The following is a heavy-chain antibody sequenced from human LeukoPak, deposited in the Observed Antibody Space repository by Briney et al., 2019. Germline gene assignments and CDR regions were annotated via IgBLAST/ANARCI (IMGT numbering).Heavy chain of an antibody. CDR2: IKQDGSEK. J-gene: IGHJ4*02. Sequence: GGSLRLSCAASGLTFSTYWMSWVRQAPGKGLEWVANIKQDGSEKYYVDSVKGRFTISRDNAKNSVYLQMNSLRGEDTAVYYCARGHYYFDYWGQGTLVTVSS. V-gene: IGHV3-7*04. CDR1: GLTFSTYW. CDR3: ARGHYYFDY.